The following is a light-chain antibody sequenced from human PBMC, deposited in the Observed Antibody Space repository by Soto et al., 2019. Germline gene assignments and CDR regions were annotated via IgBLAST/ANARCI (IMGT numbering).Light chain of an antibody. CDR2: DVS. CDR3: SSYSSTGSL. Sequence: QSALTQPASLSGSPGESITISCTGTSSDVGNYNYVSWYQQHPGKAPKLMIYDVSNRPSGVSNRFSGSKSGNTASLTISGLQAEDEAVYYCSSYSSTGSLFGGGTKLTVL. J-gene: IGLJ2*01. CDR1: SSDVGNYNY. V-gene: IGLV2-14*03.